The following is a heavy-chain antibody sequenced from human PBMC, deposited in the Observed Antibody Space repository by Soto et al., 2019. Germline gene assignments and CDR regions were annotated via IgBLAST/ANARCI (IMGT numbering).Heavy chain of an antibody. CDR3: ARPSGAYSSSWYWFDP. D-gene: IGHD6-13*01. J-gene: IGHJ5*02. Sequence: SETLSLTCTVSGGSISSGDYYWSWIRQPPGKGLEWIGSIYYSGSTYYNPSLKSRVTISVDTSKNQFSLKLSSVTAADTAVYYCARPSGAYSSSWYWFDPCGQGTLVTVSS. V-gene: IGHV4-39*01. CDR2: IYYSGST. CDR1: GGSISSGDYY.